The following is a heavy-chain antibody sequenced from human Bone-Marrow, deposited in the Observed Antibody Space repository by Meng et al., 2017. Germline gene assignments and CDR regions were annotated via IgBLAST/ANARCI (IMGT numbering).Heavy chain of an antibody. Sequence: ASVKVSCKASGYTFTGYYMHWVRQAPGQGLEWMGWINPNSGGTNYAQKFQGRVTMTRDTSISTAYMELSRLRSDDTAVYYCARALGRGGSGSYYNVYWGQGTLVTGSS. CDR3: ARALGRGGSGSYYNVY. D-gene: IGHD3-10*01. V-gene: IGHV1-2*02. CDR1: GYTFTGYY. J-gene: IGHJ4*02. CDR2: INPNSGGT.